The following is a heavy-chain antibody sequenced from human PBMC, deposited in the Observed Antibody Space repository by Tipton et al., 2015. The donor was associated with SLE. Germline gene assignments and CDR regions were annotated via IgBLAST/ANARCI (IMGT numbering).Heavy chain of an antibody. Sequence: GSLRLSCAASGFTFSSSDMHWVRQAPGKGLEWVAFIRYDGSNKYYVDSVKGPFTISRDNAKNTLYLEMNSLRAEDTAVYYCAKDRGQLLLNWFDPWGQGTLVTVSS. CDR3: AKDRGQLLLNWFDP. CDR1: GFTFSSSD. V-gene: IGHV3-30*02. D-gene: IGHD2-2*01. CDR2: IRYDGSNK. J-gene: IGHJ5*02.